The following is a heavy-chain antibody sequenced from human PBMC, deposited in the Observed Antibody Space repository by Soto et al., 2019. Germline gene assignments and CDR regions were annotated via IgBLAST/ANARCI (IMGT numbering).Heavy chain of an antibody. V-gene: IGHV4-30-4*01. Sequence: SETLSLTCTVSGGSISSGDYYWSWIRQPPGKGLEWIGYIYYSGSTYYNPSLKSRVTISVDTSKNQFSLKLSSVTAADTALYYCARPEGGYGSGYTWFDPWGQGTRVTVSS. D-gene: IGHD5-12*01. CDR1: GGSISSGDYY. CDR2: IYYSGST. J-gene: IGHJ5*02. CDR3: ARPEGGYGSGYTWFDP.